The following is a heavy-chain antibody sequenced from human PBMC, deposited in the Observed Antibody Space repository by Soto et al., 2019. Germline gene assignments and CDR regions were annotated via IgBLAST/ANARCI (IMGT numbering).Heavy chain of an antibody. V-gene: IGHV3-9*01. D-gene: IGHD3-10*01. Sequence: GGSLRLSCAASGFTFDDYAMHWVRQAPGKGLEWVSGISWNSGSIGYADSVKGRFTISRDNAKNSLYLQMNSLRAEDTALYYCAKDNMVRGVPETVWFDPWGQGTLVTVSS. J-gene: IGHJ5*02. CDR3: AKDNMVRGVPETVWFDP. CDR2: ISWNSGSI. CDR1: GFTFDDYA.